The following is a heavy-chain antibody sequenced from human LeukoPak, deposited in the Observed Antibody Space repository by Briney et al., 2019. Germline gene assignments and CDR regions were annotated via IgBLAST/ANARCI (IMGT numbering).Heavy chain of an antibody. CDR3: ARHTTGHNSPRDSFNI. CDR1: GGSFSSYY. D-gene: IGHD1-1*01. CDR2: IYYSGST. V-gene: IGHV4-59*01. J-gene: IGHJ3*02. Sequence: SETLSLTCTVSGGSFSSYYWSWIRQPPGKGLEWIGYIYYSGSTDYNPSLKSRVTISVETSKNQFSLNLSSVTAADTAVYYCARHTTGHNSPRDSFNIWGQGTMVTVSS.